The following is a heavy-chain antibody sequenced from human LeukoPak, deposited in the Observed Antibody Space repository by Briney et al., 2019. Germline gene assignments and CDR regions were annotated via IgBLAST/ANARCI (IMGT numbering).Heavy chain of an antibody. CDR2: ISYDGSNK. Sequence: TGGSLRLSCAASGFTFSSYGMHWVRQAPGKGLEWVAVISYDGSNKYYADSVKGRFTISRDNSKNTLYLQMNSLRAEDTAVYYCAKDRHFGYWGQGTMVTVSS. J-gene: IGHJ3*01. CDR1: GFTFSSYG. D-gene: IGHD5-12*01. CDR3: AKDRHFGY. V-gene: IGHV3-30*18.